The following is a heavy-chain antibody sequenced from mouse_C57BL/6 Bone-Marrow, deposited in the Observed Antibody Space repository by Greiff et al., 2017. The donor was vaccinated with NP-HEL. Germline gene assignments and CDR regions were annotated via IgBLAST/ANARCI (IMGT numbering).Heavy chain of an antibody. CDR2: IFPGSGST. Sequence: VQLQQSGPELVKPGASVKISCKASGYTFTDYYINWVKQRPGQGLEWIGWIFPGSGSTYYNEKFTGKATLTVDQASSTAYMLLSSLTSEDSAVYFCALDSSGYWDYWGQGTTLTVSS. V-gene: IGHV1-75*01. J-gene: IGHJ2*01. CDR3: ALDSSGYWDY. CDR1: GYTFTDYY. D-gene: IGHD3-2*02.